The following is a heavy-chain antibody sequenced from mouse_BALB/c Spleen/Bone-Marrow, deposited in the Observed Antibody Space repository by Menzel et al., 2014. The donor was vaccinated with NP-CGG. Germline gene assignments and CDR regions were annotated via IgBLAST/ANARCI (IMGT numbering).Heavy chain of an antibody. D-gene: IGHD1-2*01. CDR3: ARGYYYGYLYYFDY. CDR1: GYTFTGYW. CDR2: IDTSDSYT. V-gene: IGHV1-69*01. J-gene: IGHJ2*01. Sequence: QVQLKDSGAELVMPGASVKMSCKASGYTFTGYWMHWVKQRPGQGLEWIGAIDTSDSYTSYNQKFKGKATLTVDESSSTAYMQLSSLTSEDSAVYYCARGYYYGYLYYFDYWGQGTTLTVSS.